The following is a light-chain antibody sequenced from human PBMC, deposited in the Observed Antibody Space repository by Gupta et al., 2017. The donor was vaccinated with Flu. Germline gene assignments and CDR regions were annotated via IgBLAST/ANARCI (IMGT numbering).Light chain of an antibody. J-gene: IGKJ3*01. Sequence: PSTLSGSPGERSARSGGGSQSVGPNVAWYQQKPGQAPRLLIYGASHMAVDIPVRFSGSGAGTEFTLTISSRQYEDFAVYYGEQDNNLPLFGHGTIVDI. V-gene: IGKV3-15*01. CDR2: GAS. CDR1: QSVGPN. CDR3: EQDNNLPL.